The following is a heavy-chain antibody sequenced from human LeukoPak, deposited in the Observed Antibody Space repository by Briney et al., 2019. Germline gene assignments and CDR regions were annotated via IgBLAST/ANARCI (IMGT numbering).Heavy chain of an antibody. CDR3: ATFGVLRYFDWNQTRDY. V-gene: IGHV4-39*01. CDR1: GASISSYY. CDR2: IYYSGST. J-gene: IGHJ4*02. Sequence: SETLSLTCTVSGASISSYYWGWIRQPPGKGLEWIGSIYYSGSTYYNPSLKSRVTISVDTSKNQFSLKLSSVTAADTAVYYCATFGVLRYFDWNQTRDYWGQGTLVTVSS. D-gene: IGHD3-9*01.